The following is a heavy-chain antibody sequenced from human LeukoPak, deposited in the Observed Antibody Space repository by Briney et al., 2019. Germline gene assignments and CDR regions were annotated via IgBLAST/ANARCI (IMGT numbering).Heavy chain of an antibody. CDR2: IIPIFGTA. CDR3: ATPDSGSYYGSLWFDP. Sequence: GASVKVSCKASGGTFSSYAFSWVRQAPGQGLEWMGGIIPIFGTANYAQKFQGRVTITADESTSTAYMELSSLRSEDTAVYYCATPDSGSYYGSLWFDPWGQGTLVTVSS. CDR1: GGTFSSYA. J-gene: IGHJ5*02. V-gene: IGHV1-69*13. D-gene: IGHD1-26*01.